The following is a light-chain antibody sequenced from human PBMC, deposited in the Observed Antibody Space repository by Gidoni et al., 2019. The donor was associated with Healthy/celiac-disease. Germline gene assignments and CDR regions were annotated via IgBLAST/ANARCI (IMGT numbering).Light chain of an antibody. CDR2: AAS. CDR1: QSIISY. V-gene: IGKV1-39*01. CDR3: QQSYSTPLT. Sequence: DIQMTQSPSSLSASVGDRVNITCRASQSIISYLNWYQQKPGKAPKLLIYAASSLQSGVPSRFSGSGSGTDFTLTISSLQPEDIATYYCQQSYSTPLTFXXXTRLEIK. J-gene: IGKJ5*01.